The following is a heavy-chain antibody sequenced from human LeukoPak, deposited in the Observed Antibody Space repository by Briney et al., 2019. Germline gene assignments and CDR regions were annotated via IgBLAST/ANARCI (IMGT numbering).Heavy chain of an antibody. D-gene: IGHD3-10*01. J-gene: IGHJ4*02. Sequence: GGSLRLSCAASGFTFSSYSMNWVRQAPGKGLEWVSYISSSSSTIYYADSVKGRFTISRDNAKNSLYLQMNSLGAEDTAVYYCARPFYGSGKHWGQGTLVTVSS. CDR3: ARPFYGSGKH. CDR2: ISSSSSTI. V-gene: IGHV3-48*01. CDR1: GFTFSSYS.